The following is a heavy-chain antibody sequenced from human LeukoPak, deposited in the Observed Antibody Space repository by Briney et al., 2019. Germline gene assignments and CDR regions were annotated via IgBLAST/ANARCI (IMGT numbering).Heavy chain of an antibody. D-gene: IGHD3-3*01. J-gene: IGHJ4*02. V-gene: IGHV1-18*01. CDR2: ISAYNGNT. CDR1: GYTFTSYG. Sequence: ASVKVSCKASGYTFTSYGVTWVRQAPGQGLEWMGWISAYNGNTNYAQKLQGRVTMTTDTSTSTAYMELRSLRSDDTAVYYCARDQGTIFGESSDYWGQGTLVTVSS. CDR3: ARDQGTIFGESSDY.